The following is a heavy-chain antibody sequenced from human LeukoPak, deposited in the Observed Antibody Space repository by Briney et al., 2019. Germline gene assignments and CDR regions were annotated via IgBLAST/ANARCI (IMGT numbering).Heavy chain of an antibody. CDR3: AKGSSFAWYFDY. J-gene: IGHJ4*02. Sequence: PGGSLRLSCAASGFTFSSYAMSWVRQAPGKGLAWVSAISGSGGSTYYADSVKGRFTISRDNSKNTLYLQMNSLRAEDTAVYYCAKGSSFAWYFDYWGQGALVTVSS. V-gene: IGHV3-23*01. CDR2: ISGSGGST. D-gene: IGHD1-26*01. CDR1: GFTFSSYA.